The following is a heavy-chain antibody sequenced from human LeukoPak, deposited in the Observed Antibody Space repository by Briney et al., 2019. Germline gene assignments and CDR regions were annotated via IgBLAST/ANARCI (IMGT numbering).Heavy chain of an antibody. Sequence: PSETLSLTCIASGGSISSSSYYWGWIRQPPGKGLEWIGSIYYSGSTYYNPSLKSRVTISVDTSKNQFSLKLSSVTAADTAVYYCARGPRYYDILTGYSNWFDPWGQGTLVTVSS. D-gene: IGHD3-9*01. V-gene: IGHV4-39*01. CDR3: ARGPRYYDILTGYSNWFDP. CDR1: GGSISSSSYY. J-gene: IGHJ5*02. CDR2: IYYSGST.